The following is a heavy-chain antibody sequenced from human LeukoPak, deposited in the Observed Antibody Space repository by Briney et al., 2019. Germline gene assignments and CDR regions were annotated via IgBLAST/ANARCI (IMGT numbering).Heavy chain of an antibody. CDR3: ASRHCSGGDCYFAGADPFDH. J-gene: IGHJ4*02. D-gene: IGHD2-21*01. V-gene: IGHV3-53*01. CDR1: GLTVRSNY. CDR2: IYSGGRT. Sequence: AGGSLRLSCVASGLTVRSNYMSWVRQAPGKGLEWVSVIYSGGRTYYADAVKGRFTMSRDNSKNTVYLQMNSLTAEDTAVYYCASRHCSGGDCYFAGADPFDHWGQGTLVTVSS.